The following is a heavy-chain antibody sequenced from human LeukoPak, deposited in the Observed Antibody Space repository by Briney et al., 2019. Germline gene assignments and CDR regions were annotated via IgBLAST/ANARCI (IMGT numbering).Heavy chain of an antibody. CDR1: GGSIGIYY. J-gene: IGHJ6*03. CDR2: IFTSGIA. CDR3: ARDLQYYYYYYMDV. V-gene: IGHV4-4*07. Sequence: SETLSLTCTVSGGSIGIYYWNWIRQPAGKGLEWIGHIFTSGIANYNPSLKSRVTMSVDTSKNQFSLKLSSVTAADTAVYYCARDLQYYYYYYMDVWGKGTTVTVSS.